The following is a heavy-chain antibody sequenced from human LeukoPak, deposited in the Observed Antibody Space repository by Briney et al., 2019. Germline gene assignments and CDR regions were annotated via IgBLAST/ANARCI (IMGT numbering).Heavy chain of an antibody. CDR1: GFSLSSSGMC. V-gene: IGHV2-70*01. CDR2: IDWDDDK. J-gene: IGHJ5*02. CDR3: ARSESNGNWFDP. Sequence: SGPALVKPTQTLTLTCTFSGFSLSSSGMCVSWIRQPPGKALEWLALIDWDDDKYYSTSLKTRLTISKDTSKNQVVLTMTNMDPVDTATYYCARSESNGNWFDPWGQGTLVTVSS. D-gene: IGHD2-8*01.